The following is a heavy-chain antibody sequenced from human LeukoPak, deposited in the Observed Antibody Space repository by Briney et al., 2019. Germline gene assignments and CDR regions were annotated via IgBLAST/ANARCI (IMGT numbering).Heavy chain of an antibody. CDR2: IKQDGSEK. D-gene: IGHD2-15*01. J-gene: IGHJ3*02. V-gene: IGHV3-7*01. CDR1: GFTFSSYW. Sequence: GGSLRLSCAASGFTFSSYWMSWVRQAPGKGLEWVANIKQDGSEKYYVDSVKGRFTISRDNARNSLYLQMNSLRAEDTAVYYCARDLRYCSGGSCYSDHDAFDIWGQGTMVTVSS. CDR3: ARDLRYCSGGSCYSDHDAFDI.